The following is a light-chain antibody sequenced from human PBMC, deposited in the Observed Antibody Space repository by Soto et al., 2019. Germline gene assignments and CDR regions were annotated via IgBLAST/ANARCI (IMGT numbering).Light chain of an antibody. CDR1: SSDVGGYNY. CDR2: EVS. Sequence: QPVLTQPASVSGSRGQSITISCTGTSSDVGGYNYVSWYQQHPGKAPKLMIYEVSNRPSGVSNRFSGSKSGNTASLTISGLQAEDEADYYCSSYTSSSTVVFGGGTKLTVL. V-gene: IGLV2-14*01. J-gene: IGLJ2*01. CDR3: SSYTSSSTVV.